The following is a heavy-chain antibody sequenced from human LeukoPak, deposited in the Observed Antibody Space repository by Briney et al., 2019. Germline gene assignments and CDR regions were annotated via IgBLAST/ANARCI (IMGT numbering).Heavy chain of an antibody. J-gene: IGHJ3*02. D-gene: IGHD6-13*01. CDR2: INSRGTTT. V-gene: IGHV3-48*03. Sequence: PGGSLRLSCAASGFSFSAFEMHWVRQTPGKGLEWLSYINSRGTTTVYAGSVKGRFTISRDNAKNSLYLQMNSLRGEDTAVYYCRREARQPDGFDIWGQGTMVTVSS. CDR1: GFSFSAFE. CDR3: RREARQPDGFDI.